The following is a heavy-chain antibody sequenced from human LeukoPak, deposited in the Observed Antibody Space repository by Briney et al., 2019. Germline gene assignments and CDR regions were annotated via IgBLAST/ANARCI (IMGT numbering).Heavy chain of an antibody. CDR1: GFAFSSHW. J-gene: IGHJ4*02. CDR2: IKSDGTNT. V-gene: IGHV3-74*01. CDR3: APSAFDY. Sequence: GGSLRLSCTASGFAFSSHWMHWVRQAPGKGLMWVSRIKSDGTNTNYADSVKGRFTISRDNAKNTLYLQMNSLRVEDTAVYYCAPSAFDYWGQGTLVTVSS.